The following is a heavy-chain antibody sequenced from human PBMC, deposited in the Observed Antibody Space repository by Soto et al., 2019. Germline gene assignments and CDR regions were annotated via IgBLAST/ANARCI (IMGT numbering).Heavy chain of an antibody. D-gene: IGHD1-26*01. CDR1: GFTFSTYG. Sequence: QVQLVESGGGVVQPGRSLRLSCTASGFTFSTYGMHWVRQAPGKGLEWVTVIWYDGSNKYYADSVKGRFTISRDNSKNTLYLQMNSLRAEDTAVYYCPRDTWEMWGQGTLVTVSS. CDR3: PRDTWEM. V-gene: IGHV3-33*01. CDR2: IWYDGSNK. J-gene: IGHJ4*02.